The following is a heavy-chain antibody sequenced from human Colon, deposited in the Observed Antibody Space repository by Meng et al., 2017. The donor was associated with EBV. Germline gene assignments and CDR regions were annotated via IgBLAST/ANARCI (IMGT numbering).Heavy chain of an antibody. CDR3: ARGTPGRSYCDY. V-gene: IGHV1-18*01. D-gene: IGHD3-10*01. J-gene: IGHJ4*02. CDR2: LGAHPGDT. CDR1: EYTFTGDG. Sequence: QGTLLQSGAEVKQPGASLKVSCEASEYTFTGDGVCWVRQAPGQGLEWMAWLGAHPGDTSFAPKFLGRVTVTADTATATAYMELRSLRSDDTAVYYCARGTPGRSYCDYWGLGTLVTVSS.